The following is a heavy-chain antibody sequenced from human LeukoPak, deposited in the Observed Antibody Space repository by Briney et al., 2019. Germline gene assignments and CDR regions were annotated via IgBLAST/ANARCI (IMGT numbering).Heavy chain of an antibody. J-gene: IGHJ2*01. Sequence: GGSLRLSCAASGFTFGNSWVHWVRQAPGKGLVWVSLINADGSTATYADSVKGRFTISRDNARNTLYLQMNSLRAEDTAVYYCAKDSRYCGGDCYPPYWYFDLWGRGTLVTVSS. D-gene: IGHD2-21*02. CDR1: GFTFGNSW. CDR3: AKDSRYCGGDCYPPYWYFDL. CDR2: INADGSTA. V-gene: IGHV3-74*01.